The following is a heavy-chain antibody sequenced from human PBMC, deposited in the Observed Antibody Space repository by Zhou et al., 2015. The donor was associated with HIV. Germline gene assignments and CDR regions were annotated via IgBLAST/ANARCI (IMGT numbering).Heavy chain of an antibody. CDR3: ARLEIFGVVINQDY. CDR1: GGTFSSYT. D-gene: IGHD3-3*01. V-gene: IGHV1-69*02. CDR2: IIPILGIA. J-gene: IGHJ4*02. Sequence: QVQLVQSGAEVKKPGSSVKVSCKASGGTFSSYTISWVRQAPGQGLEWMGRIIPILGIANYAQKFQGRVTITADKSTSTAYMELSSLRSEDTAVYYCARLEIFGVVINQDYWGQGTLVTVSS.